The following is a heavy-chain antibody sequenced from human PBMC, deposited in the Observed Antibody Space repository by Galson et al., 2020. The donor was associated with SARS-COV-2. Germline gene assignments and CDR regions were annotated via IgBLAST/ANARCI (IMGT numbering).Heavy chain of an antibody. CDR2: IQQDGSEQ. V-gene: IGHV3-7*01. CDR1: GLPFSSTW. CDR3: ARGRTIAVADPYCVYY. D-gene: IGHD6-13*01. Sequence: TGGSLRLSCEASGLPFSSTWMSWVRQAPGKGLEWVANIQQDGSEQYNVDSVKGRFTISRYNAKNSLYLQRNSLRAEDTAMYFCARGRTIAVADPYCVYYWGRGTLVTVSA. J-gene: IGHJ4*02.